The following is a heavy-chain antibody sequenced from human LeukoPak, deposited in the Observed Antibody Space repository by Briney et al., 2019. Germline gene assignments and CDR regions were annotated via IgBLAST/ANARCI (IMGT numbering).Heavy chain of an antibody. J-gene: IGHJ4*02. D-gene: IGHD3/OR15-3a*01. Sequence: SETLSLTCTVSGGSISSYYWSWLRQPPGKGLEWIGYIYYSGSTNYNPSLKSRVTISVDTSKNQFSLKLSSVTAADTAVYYCASSWTYYFDYWGQGTLVTVSS. V-gene: IGHV4-59*12. CDR2: IYYSGST. CDR1: GGSISSYY. CDR3: ASSWTYYFDY.